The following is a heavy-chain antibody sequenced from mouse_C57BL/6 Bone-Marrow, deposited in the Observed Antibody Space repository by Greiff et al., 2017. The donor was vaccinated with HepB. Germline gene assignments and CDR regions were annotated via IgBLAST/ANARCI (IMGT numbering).Heavy chain of an antibody. CDR3: ARDDGYYRDTFWYFDV. V-gene: IGHV1-9*01. Sequence: LMKPGASVKLSCKATGYTFTGYWIEWVKQRPGHGLEWIGEILPGSGSTNYNEKFKGKATFTADTSSNTAYMQLSSLTTEDSAIYYCARDDGYYRDTFWYFDVWGTGTTVTVSS. CDR1: GYTFTGYW. J-gene: IGHJ1*03. D-gene: IGHD2-3*01. CDR2: ILPGSGST.